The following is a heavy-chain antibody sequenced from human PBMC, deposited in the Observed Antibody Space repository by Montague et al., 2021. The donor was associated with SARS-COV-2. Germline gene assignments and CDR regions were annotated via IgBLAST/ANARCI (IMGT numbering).Heavy chain of an antibody. V-gene: IGHV4-34*01. J-gene: IGHJ5*02. Sequence: SETLSLTCAVYGGSFSGYYWSWIRQPPGKGLEWIGEINHSGSTNYNPSLKSRVTISVDTSKNQFSLKLISVTAADTAVYYCARGYDYVWGSYRYLHWFDPWGQGTLVTVSS. CDR3: ARGYDYVWGSYRYLHWFDP. CDR1: GGSFSGYY. D-gene: IGHD3-16*02. CDR2: INHSGST.